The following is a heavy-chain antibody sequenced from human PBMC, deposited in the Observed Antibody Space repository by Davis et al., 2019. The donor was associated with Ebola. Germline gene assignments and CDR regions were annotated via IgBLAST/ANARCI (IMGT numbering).Heavy chain of an antibody. J-gene: IGHJ4*02. CDR3: ARGYYYDSSGYPDY. Sequence: ASVKVSCKASGYTFTGYYMHWVRQAPGQGLEWMGWINPNSGGTNYAQKFQGRATMTRDTSISTAYMELSRLRSDDTAVYYCARGYYYDSSGYPDYWGQGTLVIVSS. CDR2: INPNSGGT. D-gene: IGHD3-22*01. CDR1: GYTFTGYY. V-gene: IGHV1-2*02.